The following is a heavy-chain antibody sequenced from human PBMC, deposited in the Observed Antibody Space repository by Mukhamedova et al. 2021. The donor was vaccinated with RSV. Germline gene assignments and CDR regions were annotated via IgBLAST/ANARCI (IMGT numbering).Heavy chain of an antibody. J-gene: IGHJ4*02. CDR3: ERTWYPDF. CDR2: ISPTGDTI. D-gene: IGHD6-13*01. Sequence: EWVSYISPTGDTIYYADSVKGRFTVSRDNAKNSLYLQMNSLRADDTAVYYCERTWYPDFWGQGTLVTVSS. V-gene: IGHV3-11*01.